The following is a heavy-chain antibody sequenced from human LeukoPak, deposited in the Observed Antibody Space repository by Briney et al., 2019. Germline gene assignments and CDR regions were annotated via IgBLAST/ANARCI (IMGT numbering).Heavy chain of an antibody. CDR2: IYYSGST. Sequence: SETLSLTCAVYGGSFSGYYWSWIRQPPGKGLEWIGYIYYSGSTNYNPSLKSRVTISVDTSKNQFSLKLSSVTAADTAVYYCARGGMLISYWGQGTLVTVSS. V-gene: IGHV4-59*01. D-gene: IGHD2-8*01. J-gene: IGHJ4*02. CDR1: GGSFSGYY. CDR3: ARGGMLISY.